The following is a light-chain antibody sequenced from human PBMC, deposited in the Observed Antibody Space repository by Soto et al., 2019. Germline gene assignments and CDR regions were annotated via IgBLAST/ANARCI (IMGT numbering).Light chain of an antibody. J-gene: IGKJ1*01. V-gene: IGKV3D-15*01. CDR1: QSVGSD. CDR2: DAS. Sequence: EIVMTQSPATLSVSPGEIASLYCSASQSVGSDLAWYQQKPGQAPRLLIYDASTRATGIPDRFSGSGSGTDFTLTISRLEPEDFAVYYCHQYDSWTFGQGTKVDIK. CDR3: HQYDSWT.